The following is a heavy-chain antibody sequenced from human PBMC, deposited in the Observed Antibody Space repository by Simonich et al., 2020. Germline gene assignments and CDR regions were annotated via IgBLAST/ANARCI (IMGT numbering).Heavy chain of an antibody. CDR3: ARASRGTWWYYYFDY. CDR2: FSAYKGNT. J-gene: IGHJ4*02. Sequence: QVQLVQSGAEVKKPGASVKVSCKASGYTFTSYGISWVRQAPGQGLEWMGWFSAYKGNTNSAQKLQGRVTMTTDTSTSTAYMELRSLRADDTAVYYCARASRGTWWYYYFDYWGQGTLVTVSS. V-gene: IGHV1-18*01. CDR1: GYTFTSYG. D-gene: IGHD2-15*01.